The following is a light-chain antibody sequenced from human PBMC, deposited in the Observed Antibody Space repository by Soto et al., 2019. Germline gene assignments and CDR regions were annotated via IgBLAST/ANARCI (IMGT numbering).Light chain of an antibody. J-gene: IGKJ4*01. CDR1: QCIRND. V-gene: IGKV1-17*01. CDR3: LQHHTYPLT. Sequence: DIKMTQSPSSLSASVVDRVTITCRASQCIRNDLGWYQQKPGKAPKRLIYAESSLQSGVTSRFSDSGFGTEFSLTISSMHPEDFATYYQLQHHTYPLTFGGGTKVEI. CDR2: AES.